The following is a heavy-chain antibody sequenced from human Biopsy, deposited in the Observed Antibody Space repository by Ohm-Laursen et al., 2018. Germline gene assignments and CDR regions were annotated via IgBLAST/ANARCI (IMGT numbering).Heavy chain of an antibody. CDR2: INCKTGAT. J-gene: IGHJ4*02. CDR3: ARDPLNGHKHFDY. D-gene: IGHD2-8*01. V-gene: IGHV1-2*02. Sequence: ASVKVSCKASSYTFTDYNIHWMRQAPGQGLEWLGYINCKTGATNYAQKFQGTVTMTRDTSISTTYLALGSLRSADTAIYYCARDPLNGHKHFDYWGQGSLVTVSS. CDR1: SYTFTDYN.